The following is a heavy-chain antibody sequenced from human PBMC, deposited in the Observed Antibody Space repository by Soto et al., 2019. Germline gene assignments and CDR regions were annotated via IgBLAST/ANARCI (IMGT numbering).Heavy chain of an antibody. D-gene: IGHD3-16*01. CDR3: ARVGDMAYKD. CDR2: ISTSGATV. CDR1: VFTFSDHY. J-gene: IGHJ4*02. Sequence: GTLRLYCAACVFTFSDHYMTWIRQAPGKGLEWVSYISTSGATVYYADSVRGRFTISRDNTKKSLFLQMNSLRVDDTAVYYCARVGDMAYKDWGQGTLVTVSS. V-gene: IGHV3-11*01.